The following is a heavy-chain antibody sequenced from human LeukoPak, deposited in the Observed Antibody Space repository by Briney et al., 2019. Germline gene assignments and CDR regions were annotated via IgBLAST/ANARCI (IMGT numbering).Heavy chain of an antibody. V-gene: IGHV4-59*01. J-gene: IGHJ4*02. D-gene: IGHD2-15*01. CDR3: ARLGSNLVAANY. CDR2: IYYSGST. CDR1: GGSISSYY. Sequence: SETLSLTCTVSGGSISSYYWSWIRQPPGKGLEWIGYIYYSGSTNYNPSLKSRDTISVDTSKNQFSLKLSSVTAADTAVYYCARLGSNLVAANYWGQGTLVTVSS.